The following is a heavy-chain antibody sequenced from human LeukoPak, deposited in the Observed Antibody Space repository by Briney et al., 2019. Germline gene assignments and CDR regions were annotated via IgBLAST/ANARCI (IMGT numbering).Heavy chain of an antibody. D-gene: IGHD5-18*01. V-gene: IGHV1-58*02. CDR1: GFTFTSSA. CDR3: AAYREDSYGSYYYYGMDV. J-gene: IGHJ6*02. Sequence: GTSVKVSCKASGFTFTSSAMQWVRQARGQRLEWIGRIVVGSGNTNYAQKFQERVTITRDMSTSTAYMELSSLRSEDTAVYYCAAYREDSYGSYYYYGMDVWGQGTTVTVSS. CDR2: IVVGSGNT.